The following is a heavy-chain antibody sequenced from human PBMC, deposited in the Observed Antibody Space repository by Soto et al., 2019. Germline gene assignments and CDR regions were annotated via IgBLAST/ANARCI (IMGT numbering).Heavy chain of an antibody. Sequence: XGSLILSCAASGFTFSNHGMHWVRQAPGKGLEWVAVVYYDGTNTYSTDSVKGRFTISRDNSKNTVYLQMNSLRVEDTAVYYCAKDRHSTSSGYFDYWGQGTLVTVSS. D-gene: IGHD6-6*01. J-gene: IGHJ4*02. CDR2: VYYDGTNT. CDR1: GFTFSNHG. V-gene: IGHV3-33*06. CDR3: AKDRHSTSSGYFDY.